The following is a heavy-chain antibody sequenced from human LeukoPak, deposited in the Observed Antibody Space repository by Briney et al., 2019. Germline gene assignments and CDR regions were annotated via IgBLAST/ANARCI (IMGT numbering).Heavy chain of an antibody. CDR2: IYYSGST. CDR1: GGSISSYY. D-gene: IGHD3-10*01. V-gene: IGHV4-59*01. J-gene: IGHJ4*02. Sequence: SETLSLTCTVSGGSISSYYWSWIRQPPGKGLEWIEYIYYSGSTNYNPSLKSRVTISLDTSQNQFSLKLTSVTPADTAVYYCARTAKYYYGSETYYFFDYWGQGTLVTVSS. CDR3: ARTAKYYYGSETYYFFDY.